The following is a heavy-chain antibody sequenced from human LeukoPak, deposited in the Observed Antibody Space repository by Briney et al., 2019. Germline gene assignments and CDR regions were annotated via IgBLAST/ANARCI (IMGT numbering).Heavy chain of an antibody. CDR2: IYYSGST. V-gene: IGHV4-39*01. J-gene: IGHJ4*02. D-gene: IGHD2/OR15-2a*01. CDR1: GCSISSGTYY. CDR3: ARRKLSPYFDL. Sequence: SETLSLTCTVSGCSISSGTYYWTWIRQPPGKGLEWIGSIYYSGSTYYNPSLQGRITISVDTSKNQFSLKLSSVTAADTSVYYCARRKLSPYFDLWGQGTLVTVSS.